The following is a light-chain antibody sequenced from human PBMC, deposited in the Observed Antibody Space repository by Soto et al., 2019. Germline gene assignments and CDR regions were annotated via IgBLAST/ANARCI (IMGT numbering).Light chain of an antibody. Sequence: ENVLTQSPGTLSLSPGERATLSCRASQSGSSNYLAWYQQKPGQAPRLFIYGASSRATGIPDRFSGSGSGTDFTLNISRLEPEDFAVYYCQQYGSSPLTFGGGTKVEIK. CDR1: QSGSSNY. J-gene: IGKJ4*01. CDR2: GAS. V-gene: IGKV3-20*01. CDR3: QQYGSSPLT.